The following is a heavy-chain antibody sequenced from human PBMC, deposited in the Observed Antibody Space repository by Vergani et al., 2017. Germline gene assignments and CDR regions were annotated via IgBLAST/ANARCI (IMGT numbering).Heavy chain of an antibody. V-gene: IGHV4-34*01. CDR2: IDHTGRP. CDR3: ARVNTDTNGHLYYYYYMDV. D-gene: IGHD2-8*01. Sequence: QVQLQQWGGGLLKPSETLSLTCVVNGGSFTSYHWTWIRQSPGEGLEWVGDIDHTGRPDYNPSLKIRLTMSVDKSRNQFSLTLNSVTATDTAIYFCARVNTDTNGHLYYYYYMDVWGQGTAVTVS. J-gene: IGHJ6*03. CDR1: GGSFTSYH.